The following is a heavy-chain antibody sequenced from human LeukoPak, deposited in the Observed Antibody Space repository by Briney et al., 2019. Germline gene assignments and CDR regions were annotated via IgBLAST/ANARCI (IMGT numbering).Heavy chain of an antibody. CDR1: GGSTSSSNYY. CDR3: ARCSTFWSGYYILYYYYGMDV. V-gene: IGHV4-39*01. Sequence: SETLSLTCTVSGGSTSSSNYYWGWIRQPPGKGLEWIGGIHYSGNTYYNPSLKSRVTISVDTSKNQFSLKLSSVTAADTAVYYCARCSTFWSGYYILYYYYGMDVWGQGTTVTVSS. J-gene: IGHJ6*02. D-gene: IGHD3-3*01. CDR2: IHYSGNT.